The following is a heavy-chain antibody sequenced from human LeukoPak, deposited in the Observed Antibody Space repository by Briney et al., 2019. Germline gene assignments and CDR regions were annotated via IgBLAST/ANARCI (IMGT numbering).Heavy chain of an antibody. V-gene: IGHV3-74*01. CDR2: INSDGSST. J-gene: IGHJ6*02. Sequence: GGSLRLSCAASGITLSSYWMHWVRRAPGKGLVWVSRINSDGSSTSYADSVKGRFTISTDNAKTSLYLQMDSLRAEDTAVYYCARRQYCSGRNCYTNAMDVWGQGTTVTVSS. CDR1: GITLSSYW. D-gene: IGHD2-15*01. CDR3: ARRQYCSGRNCYTNAMDV.